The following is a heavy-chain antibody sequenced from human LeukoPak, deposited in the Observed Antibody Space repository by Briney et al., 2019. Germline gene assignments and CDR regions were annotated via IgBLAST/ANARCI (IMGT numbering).Heavy chain of an antibody. J-gene: IGHJ4*02. D-gene: IGHD3/OR15-3a*01. CDR3: ARQTGSGLFILP. CDR2: IYYSGNT. CDR1: GVSISSSNSY. Sequence: SETLSLTCTVSGVSISSSNSYWGWIRQPPGKGLEWIGSIYYSGNTYYNASPKRQVSISIDTSKNQFSLKLTSVTAADTAVYYCARQTGSGLFILPGGQGTLVTVSS. V-gene: IGHV4-39*01.